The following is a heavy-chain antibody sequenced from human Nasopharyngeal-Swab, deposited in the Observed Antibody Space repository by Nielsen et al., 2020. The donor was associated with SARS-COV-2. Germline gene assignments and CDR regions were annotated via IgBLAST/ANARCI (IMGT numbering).Heavy chain of an antibody. Sequence: GASLKISCAAPGFTFSSYGMHWVRQAPGKGLEWVAVIWYDGSNKYYADSVKGRFTISRDNSKNTLYLQMNSLRAEDTAVYYCARAIYCSSTSCFGFDYWGQGTLVTVSS. D-gene: IGHD2-2*01. V-gene: IGHV3-33*01. CDR2: IWYDGSNK. J-gene: IGHJ4*02. CDR3: ARAIYCSSTSCFGFDY. CDR1: GFTFSSYG.